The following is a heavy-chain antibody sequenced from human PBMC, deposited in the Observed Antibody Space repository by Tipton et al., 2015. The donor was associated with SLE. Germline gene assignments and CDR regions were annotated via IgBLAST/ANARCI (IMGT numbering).Heavy chain of an antibody. D-gene: IGHD6-19*01. J-gene: IGHJ3*02. CDR2: IIPIFGTA. Sequence: GAEVKKPGSSVKVSCKASGGTFSSYAISWVRQAPGQGLEWMGGIIPIFGTANYAQKFQGRVTITADKSTSTAYMELSSLRSEDTAVYYCARVGAQWLVPAFDIWGQGTMVTVSS. CDR3: ARVGAQWLVPAFDI. V-gene: IGHV1-69*06. CDR1: GGTFSSYA.